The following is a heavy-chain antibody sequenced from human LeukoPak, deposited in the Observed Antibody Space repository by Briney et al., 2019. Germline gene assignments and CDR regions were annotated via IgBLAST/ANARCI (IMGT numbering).Heavy chain of an antibody. J-gene: IGHJ5*02. CDR3: ARDNNDYVWGSYRYGFDP. D-gene: IGHD3-16*02. CDR1: GHTFTGYD. Sequence: ASVKVSRKASGHTFTGYDINWVRQATGQGLEWMGWINPKRGNTGYAQKFQGRVTMTRDNSINTDYMHLTSLKPEDTAVYYCARDNNDYVWGSYRYGFDPWGQGTLVTVSS. CDR2: INPKRGNT. V-gene: IGHV1-8*01.